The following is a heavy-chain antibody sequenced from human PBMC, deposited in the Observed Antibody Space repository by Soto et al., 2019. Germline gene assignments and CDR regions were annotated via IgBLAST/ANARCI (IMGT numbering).Heavy chain of an antibody. Sequence: SETLSLTCTVSGGSISSYYWSWFRQPPGKGLEWIGYIYYSGSTNYNPSLKSRVTISVDTSKNQFSLKLSSVTAADTAVYYCARGTNSGYDWVPFDYWGQGTLVTVSS. CDR1: GGSISSYY. J-gene: IGHJ4*02. CDR2: IYYSGST. D-gene: IGHD5-12*01. CDR3: ARGTNSGYDWVPFDY. V-gene: IGHV4-59*01.